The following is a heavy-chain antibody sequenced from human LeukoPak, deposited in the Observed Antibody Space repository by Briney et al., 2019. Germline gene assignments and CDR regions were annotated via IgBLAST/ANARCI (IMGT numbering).Heavy chain of an antibody. CDR3: ARVEQEWEPARGDYYYGMDV. J-gene: IGHJ6*02. CDR2: IYSGGST. CDR1: GFAVSSNY. D-gene: IGHD1-26*01. V-gene: IGHV3-53*01. Sequence: GGSLRLSCAASGFAVSSNYMSWVRQAPGKGLEWVSVIYSGGSTYYADSVKGRFTISRDNSKNTLYLQMNSLRAEVTAVYYCARVEQEWEPARGDYYYGMDVWGQGTTVTVSS.